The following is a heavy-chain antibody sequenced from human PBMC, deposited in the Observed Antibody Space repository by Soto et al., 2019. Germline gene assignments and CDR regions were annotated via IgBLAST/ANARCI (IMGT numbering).Heavy chain of an antibody. CDR1: GLPFNSYS. CDR3: ARAPLSGSYYYYGRDG. J-gene: IGHJ6*02. V-gene: IGHV3-21*01. Sequence: AWSLRLSCAASGLPFNSYSMAWVRQAPGKGLEWVSSISSSSSYIYYADSVKGRFTISRDNAKNSLYLQMNSLRAEDTAVYYCARAPLSGSYYYYGRDGWGQGTTVTVSS. D-gene: IGHD1-26*01. CDR2: ISSSSSYI.